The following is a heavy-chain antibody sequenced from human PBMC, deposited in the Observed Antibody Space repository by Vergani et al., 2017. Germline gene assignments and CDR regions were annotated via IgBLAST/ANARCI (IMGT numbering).Heavy chain of an antibody. J-gene: IGHJ6*02. Sequence: EVQLLESGGGLVQPGGSLRLSCAASGFTLSSYAMSWVRQAPGKGLEWVSAISGSGGSTYYADSVKGRFTISRDNSKNTLYLQMNSLRAEDTAVYYCARDRGYCSGSSCDPLQYYGIDVWGQGTTVTVSS. CDR1: GFTLSSYA. CDR2: ISGSGGST. CDR3: ARDRGYCSGSSCDPLQYYGIDV. D-gene: IGHD2-15*01. V-gene: IGHV3-23*01.